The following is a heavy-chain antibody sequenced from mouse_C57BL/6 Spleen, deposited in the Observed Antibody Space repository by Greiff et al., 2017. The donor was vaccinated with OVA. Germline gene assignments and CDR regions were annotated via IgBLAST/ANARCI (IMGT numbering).Heavy chain of an antibody. CDR2: IDPSDSYT. CDR3: ARAYGSSYEGYFDV. J-gene: IGHJ1*03. Sequence: QVQLKQPGAELVMPGASVKLSCKASGYTFTSYWMHWVKQRPGQGLEWIGEIDPSDSYTNYNQKFKGKSTLTVDKSSSTAYMQLSSLTSEDSAVYYCARAYGSSYEGYFDVWGTGTTVTVSS. D-gene: IGHD1-1*01. CDR1: GYTFTSYW. V-gene: IGHV1-69*01.